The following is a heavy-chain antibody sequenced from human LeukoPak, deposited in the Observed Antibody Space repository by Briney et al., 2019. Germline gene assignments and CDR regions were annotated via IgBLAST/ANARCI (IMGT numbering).Heavy chain of an antibody. Sequence: GRSLRLSCAASGFTFSSYAMHWVRQAPGKGLEWVAVISHDGSNKYYADSVKGRFTISRDNSKNTLYLQMNSLRAEDTAIYYCAKTFSDFWSGYFRYFQNWGQGTLVTVPS. CDR1: GFTFSSYA. J-gene: IGHJ1*01. V-gene: IGHV3-30*04. CDR2: ISHDGSNK. CDR3: AKTFSDFWSGYFRYFQN. D-gene: IGHD3-3*01.